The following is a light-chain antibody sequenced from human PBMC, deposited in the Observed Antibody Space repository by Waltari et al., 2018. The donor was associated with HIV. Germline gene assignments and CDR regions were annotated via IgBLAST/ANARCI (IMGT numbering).Light chain of an antibody. Sequence: QSVLTQPPSASGTPGQRVTIPCSGSSSNNGGTTANLYQHLPGTAPKLLIYSNHQRPSGVPDRFSGSKSGTSASLAISGLQSEDEADYYCASRDDSLNGPVFGRGTKLTVL. CDR3: ASRDDSLNGPV. CDR1: SSNNGGTT. V-gene: IGLV1-44*01. CDR2: SNH. J-gene: IGLJ2*01.